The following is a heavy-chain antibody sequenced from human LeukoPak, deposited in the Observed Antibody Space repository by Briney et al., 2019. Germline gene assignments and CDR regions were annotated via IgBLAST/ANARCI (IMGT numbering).Heavy chain of an antibody. D-gene: IGHD2-21*02. J-gene: IGHJ3*02. CDR1: GGTFSSYA. CDR2: IIPIFGTA. Sequence: SVKVSCKDSGGTFSSYAISWVRQAPGQGLEWMGGIIPIFGTANYAQKFQGRVTITADKSTSTAYMELSSLRSEDTAVYYCASRGGVAYCGGDCYLGLDAFDIWGQGTMVTVSS. CDR3: ASRGGVAYCGGDCYLGLDAFDI. V-gene: IGHV1-69*06.